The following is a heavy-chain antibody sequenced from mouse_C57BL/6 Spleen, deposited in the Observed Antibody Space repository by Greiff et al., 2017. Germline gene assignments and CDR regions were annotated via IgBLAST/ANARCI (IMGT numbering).Heavy chain of an antibody. Sequence: EVQVVESGGGLVQPGGSLKLSCAASGFTFSDYYMYWVRQTPEKRLEWVAYISNGGGSTYYPDTVKGRFTIARDNAKNTLYLQMSRLKSEDTAMYYCARDYGSSYVRYFDVWGTGTTVTVSS. D-gene: IGHD1-1*01. CDR3: ARDYGSSYVRYFDV. V-gene: IGHV5-12*01. CDR2: ISNGGGST. J-gene: IGHJ1*03. CDR1: GFTFSDYY.